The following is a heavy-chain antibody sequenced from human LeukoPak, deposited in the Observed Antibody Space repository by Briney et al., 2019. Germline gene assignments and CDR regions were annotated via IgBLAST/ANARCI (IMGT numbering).Heavy chain of an antibody. V-gene: IGHV3-9*01. J-gene: IGHJ4*02. CDR1: GFTFDDYA. CDR3: AKSLAAAVGYYFDY. Sequence: GGSLRLSCAASGFTFDDYAMDWVRQAPGKGLEWVSGISWNSGSIGYADSVKGRFTISRDNAKNSLYLQMNSLRAEDTALYYCAKSLAAAVGYYFDYWGQGALVTVSS. CDR2: ISWNSGSI. D-gene: IGHD6-13*01.